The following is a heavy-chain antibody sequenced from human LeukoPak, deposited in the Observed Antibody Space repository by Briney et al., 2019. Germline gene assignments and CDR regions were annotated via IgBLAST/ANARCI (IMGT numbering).Heavy chain of an antibody. Sequence: AGSLRLSCAASGFSFSSYAMSWVRQAPGKGLEWVSALSNGGDSTYYADSAKGRFTISRDSSKNTLYLQMSSLRDEDTAVYYCAKAFREYRSSSYSAFDMWGQGTMVTVSS. J-gene: IGHJ3*02. CDR2: LSNGGDST. CDR1: GFSFSSYA. D-gene: IGHD6-13*01. CDR3: AKAFREYRSSSYSAFDM. V-gene: IGHV3-23*01.